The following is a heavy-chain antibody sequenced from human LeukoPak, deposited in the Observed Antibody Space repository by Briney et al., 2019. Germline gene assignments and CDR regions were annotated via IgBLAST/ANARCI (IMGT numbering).Heavy chain of an antibody. CDR3: ARDPSYLFY. V-gene: IGHV3-48*04. CDR2: ISSSSSTI. J-gene: IGHJ4*02. Sequence: GRSLRLSCAVSGFTFSTYSMNWVRQAPGKGLEWVSYISSSSSTIYYADSVKGRFTISRDNAKKSLYLQMNSLRAEDTAVYYCARDPSYLFYWGQGSLVTVSS. CDR1: GFTFSTYS. D-gene: IGHD3-16*02.